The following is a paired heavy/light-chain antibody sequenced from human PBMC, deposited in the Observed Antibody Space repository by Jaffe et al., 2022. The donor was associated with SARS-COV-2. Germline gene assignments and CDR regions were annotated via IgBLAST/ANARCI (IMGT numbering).Heavy chain of an antibody. CDR3: ARGPRLRSLGYCSSTSCQEGY. J-gene: IGHJ4*02. CDR1: GGSFSGYY. Sequence: QVQLQQWGAGLLKPSETLSLTCAVYGGSFSGYYWSWIRQPPGKGLEWIGEINHSGSTNYNPSLKSRVTISVDTSKNQFSLKLSSVTAADTAVYYCARGPRLRSLGYCSSTSCQEGYWGQGTLVTVSS. V-gene: IGHV4-34*01. D-gene: IGHD2-2*01. CDR2: INHSGST.
Light chain of an antibody. V-gene: IGKV1-27*01. CDR2: AAS. CDR3: QKYNSAPRT. Sequence: DIQMTQSPSSLSASVGDRVTITCRASQGISNYLAWYQQKPGKVPKLLIYAASTLQSGVPSRFSGSGSGTDFTLTISSLQPEDVATYYCQKYNSAPRTFGQGTKLEIK. CDR1: QGISNY. J-gene: IGKJ2*01.